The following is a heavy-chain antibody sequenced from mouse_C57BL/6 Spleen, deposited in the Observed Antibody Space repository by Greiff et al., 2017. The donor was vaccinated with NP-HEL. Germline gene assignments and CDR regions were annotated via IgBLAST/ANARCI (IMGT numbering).Heavy chain of an antibody. D-gene: IGHD2-2*01. V-gene: IGHV5-4*03. Sequence: EVNLVESGGGLVKPGGSLKLSCAASGFTFSSYAMSWVRQTPEKRLEWVATISDGGSYTYYPDNVKGRFTISRDNAKNNLYLQMSHLKSEDTAMYYCSKINYGYDGFAYWGQGTLVTVSA. CDR2: ISDGGSYT. CDR3: SKINYGYDGFAY. J-gene: IGHJ3*01. CDR1: GFTFSSYA.